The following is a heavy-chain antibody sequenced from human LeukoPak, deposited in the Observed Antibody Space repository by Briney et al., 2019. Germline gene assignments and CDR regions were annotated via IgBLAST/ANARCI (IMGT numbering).Heavy chain of an antibody. CDR2: IWYDGSNQ. CDR3: ARDRHSSVDY. Sequence: QPGGSLRLSCAASGFPFSGSGMHWVRQAPGKGLEWVAIIWYDGSNQYYADSVKGRFTISRDNSKNTVDLQMNSLRAEDTAVYYCARDRHSSVDYWGQGTLVTVSS. J-gene: IGHJ4*02. CDR1: GFPFSGSG. D-gene: IGHD3-22*01. V-gene: IGHV3-33*01.